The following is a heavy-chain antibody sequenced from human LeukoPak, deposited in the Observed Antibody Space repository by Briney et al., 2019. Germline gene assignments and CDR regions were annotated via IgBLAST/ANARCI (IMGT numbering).Heavy chain of an antibody. J-gene: IGHJ4*02. V-gene: IGHV3-30-3*01. D-gene: IGHD3-22*01. CDR3: AREYDSRSLDY. CDR2: ISYDGSNK. Sequence: PGGSLRLSCAASEFTFSSYAMHWVRQAPGKGLEWVAVISYDGSNKYYADSVKGRFTISRDNSKNTLYLQMNSLRAEDTAVYYCAREYDSRSLDYWGQGTLVTVSS. CDR1: EFTFSSYA.